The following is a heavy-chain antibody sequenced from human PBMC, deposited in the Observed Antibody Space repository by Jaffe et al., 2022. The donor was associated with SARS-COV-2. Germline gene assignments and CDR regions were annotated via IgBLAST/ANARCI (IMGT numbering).Heavy chain of an antibody. CDR1: GFTFGDYA. CDR2: IRSKAYGGTT. J-gene: IGHJ5*02. D-gene: IGHD3-16*02. V-gene: IGHV3-49*03. Sequence: EVQLVESGGGLVQPGRSLRLSCTASGFTFGDYAMSWFRQAPGKGLEWVGFIRSKAYGGTTEYAAPVKGRFTISRDDSKSIAYLQMSSLKTEDTAVYYCTRVVGNWFDPWGQGTLVTVSS. CDR3: TRVVGNWFDP.